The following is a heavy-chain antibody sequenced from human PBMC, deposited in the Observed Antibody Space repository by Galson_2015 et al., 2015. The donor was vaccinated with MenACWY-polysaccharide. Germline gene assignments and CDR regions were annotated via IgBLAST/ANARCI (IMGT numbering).Heavy chain of an antibody. CDR2: IHPKSGGT. Sequence: SVKVSCKASGYSFNDNYIHWVRQAPGQGLEWMGWIHPKSGGTQYAQKFQGRVTMTRDTSISISYMELSRLRPDDTAVYYCATPGGRDYWGQGTLVTVSS. J-gene: IGHJ4*02. CDR1: GYSFNDNY. D-gene: IGHD4-23*01. CDR3: ATPGGRDY. V-gene: IGHV1-2*02.